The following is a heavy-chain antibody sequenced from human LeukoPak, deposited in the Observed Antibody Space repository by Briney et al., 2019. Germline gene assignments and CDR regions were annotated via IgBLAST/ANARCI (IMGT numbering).Heavy chain of an antibody. CDR3: AKDGDDYGDYDFDY. CDR2: ISSSSSYI. V-gene: IGHV3-21*04. J-gene: IGHJ4*02. D-gene: IGHD4-17*01. Sequence: GGSLRLSCAASGFTFSSYSMKWVRQAPGKGLEWVSFISSSSSYIYYADSVKGRFTISRDNSKNTLYLQMNSLRAEDTAVYYCAKDGDDYGDYDFDYWGQGTLVTVSS. CDR1: GFTFSSYS.